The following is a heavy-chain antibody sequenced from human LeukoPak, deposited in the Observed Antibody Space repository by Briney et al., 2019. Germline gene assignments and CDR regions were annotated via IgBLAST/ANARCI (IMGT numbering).Heavy chain of an antibody. Sequence: QPGTSLRRSCAASEFTFSSYAMHWVRQAPGKGLEWVAFISYHGSNKYYADSGKGRFTISRDNSKNTRFLQMNSLRAEDTAVYYCAKNTHAYAEIFDYWGQGTLVTVSS. D-gene: IGHD2-2*01. J-gene: IGHJ4*02. CDR1: EFTFSSYA. V-gene: IGHV3-30*18. CDR3: AKNTHAYAEIFDY. CDR2: ISYHGSNK.